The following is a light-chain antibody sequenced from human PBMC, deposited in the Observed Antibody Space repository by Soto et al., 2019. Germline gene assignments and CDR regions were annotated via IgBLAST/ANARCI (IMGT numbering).Light chain of an antibody. CDR1: SSDVGGYNY. CDR3: SSYAGSNNRV. CDR2: VVS. J-gene: IGLJ2*01. Sequence: QSALTQPPSASGSPGQSVTISCTGTSSDVGGYNYVSWYQQHPGKAPKLMIYVVSKRPSGVPDRFSGSKSGNTASLTVSGVQAEDEADYYCSSYAGSNNRVFGGGTKLTVL. V-gene: IGLV2-8*01.